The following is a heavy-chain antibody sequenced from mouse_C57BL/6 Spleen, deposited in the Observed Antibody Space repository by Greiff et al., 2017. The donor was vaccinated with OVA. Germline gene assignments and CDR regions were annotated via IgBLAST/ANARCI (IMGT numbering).Heavy chain of an antibody. CDR1: GFTFSSYG. CDR3: ARHDGYSSLCY. D-gene: IGHD2-3*01. V-gene: IGHV5-6*01. Sequence: EVQGVESGGDLVKPGGSLKLSCAASGFTFSSYGMSWVRQTPDKRLEWVATISSGGSYTYYPDSVKGRFTISRDNAKNTLYLQMSSLKSEDTAMYYCARHDGYSSLCYWGQGTTLTVSS. J-gene: IGHJ2*01. CDR2: ISSGGSYT.